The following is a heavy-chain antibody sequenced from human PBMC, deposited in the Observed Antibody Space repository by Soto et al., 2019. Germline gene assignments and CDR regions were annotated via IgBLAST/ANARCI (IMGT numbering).Heavy chain of an antibody. CDR1: GFTFSSYG. CDR2: IWYDGSNK. J-gene: IGHJ1*01. D-gene: IGHD2-15*01. V-gene: IGHV3-33*01. Sequence: GGSLRLSCAASGFTFSSYGMHWVRQAPGKGLEWVAVIWYDGSNKYYADSVKGRFTISRDNSKNTLYLQMNSLRAEDTAVYYCARGPDVVVVAATPEYFQHWGQGTLVTVSS. CDR3: ARGPDVVVVAATPEYFQH.